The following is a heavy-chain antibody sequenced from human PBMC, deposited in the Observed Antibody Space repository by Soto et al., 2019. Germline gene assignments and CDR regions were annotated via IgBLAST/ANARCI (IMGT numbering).Heavy chain of an antibody. V-gene: IGHV4-31*03. CDR2: IYYSGST. Sequence: SETLSLTCTVSGGSISSGGYYWSWIRQHPGKGLEWIGYIYYSGSTYYNPSLKSRVTISVDTSKNQFSLKLSSVTAADTAVYYCARDTGWSSSWYGWGYGMDVWGQGTTVTVSS. CDR1: GGSISSGGYY. J-gene: IGHJ6*02. CDR3: ARDTGWSSSWYGWGYGMDV. D-gene: IGHD6-13*01.